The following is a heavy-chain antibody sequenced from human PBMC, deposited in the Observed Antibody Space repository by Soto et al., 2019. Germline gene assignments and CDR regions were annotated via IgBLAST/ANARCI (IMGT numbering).Heavy chain of an antibody. J-gene: IGHJ4*02. CDR1: GGSISSYY. D-gene: IGHD3-22*01. CDR3: ARLSGYYDSSGYYPT. V-gene: IGHV4-59*08. CDR2: IYYSGST. Sequence: SETLSLTCTVSGGSISSYYWSWIRQPPGKGLEWIGYIYYSGSTNYNPSLKSRVTISVDTSKSQFSLKLSSVTAADTAVYYCARLSGYYDSSGYYPTWGQGTLVTVS.